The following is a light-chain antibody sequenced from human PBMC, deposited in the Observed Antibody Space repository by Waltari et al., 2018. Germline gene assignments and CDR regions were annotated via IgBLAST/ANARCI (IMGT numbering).Light chain of an antibody. Sequence: DIQMTQSPSSLSASVGDRVTITCRASQSISSYLNWYQQKPGKAPKLLIYAASSLQSGVPSRFSGSGSGTDFTLTISSLQPDDFATYYCQHYSSYLVTFGEGTKVEI. J-gene: IGKJ4*01. CDR2: AAS. CDR1: QSISSY. V-gene: IGKV1-39*01. CDR3: QHYSSYLVT.